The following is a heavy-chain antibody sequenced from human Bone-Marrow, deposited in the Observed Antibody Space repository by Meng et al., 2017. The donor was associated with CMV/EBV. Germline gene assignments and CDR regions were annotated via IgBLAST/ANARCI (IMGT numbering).Heavy chain of an antibody. Sequence: GESLKISCAASGFTFSSYGMHWVRQAPGKGLEWVSSISSSSSYIYYADSVKGRFTISRDNAKNSLYLQMNSLRAEDTAVYYCARDSRRGNPGYWGQGTLVTVSS. CDR3: ARDSRRGNPGY. CDR2: ISSSSSYI. CDR1: GFTFSSYG. J-gene: IGHJ4*02. D-gene: IGHD4-23*01. V-gene: IGHV3-21*01.